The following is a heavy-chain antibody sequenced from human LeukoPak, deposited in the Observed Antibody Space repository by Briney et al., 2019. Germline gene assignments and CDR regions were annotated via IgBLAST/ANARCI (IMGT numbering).Heavy chain of an antibody. CDR3: AGESPPSGTGDY. Sequence: GGSLRLSCAASGFTFSSYWMHWVRQARAKGLVWVSRINSDGSSTSYADSVKGRFTISRDNAKNTLYLQMNSLRAEDTAVYYCAGESPPSGTGDYWGQGTLVTVSS. CDR1: GFTFSSYW. J-gene: IGHJ4*02. V-gene: IGHV3-74*01. CDR2: INSDGSST. D-gene: IGHD2-8*02.